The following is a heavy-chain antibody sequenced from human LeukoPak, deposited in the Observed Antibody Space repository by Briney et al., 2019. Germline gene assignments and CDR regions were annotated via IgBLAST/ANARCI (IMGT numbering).Heavy chain of an antibody. D-gene: IGHD5-18*01. CDR1: GFTFDDYG. Sequence: GGSLRLSCAASGFTFDDYGMSWVRQAPGKGLEWVSGINWNGGSTGYADSVKGRFTISRDNAKNSLYLRMNSLRAEDTALYYCARGTLYSYAFDIWGQGTMVTVSS. J-gene: IGHJ3*02. CDR3: ARGTLYSYAFDI. V-gene: IGHV3-20*04. CDR2: INWNGGST.